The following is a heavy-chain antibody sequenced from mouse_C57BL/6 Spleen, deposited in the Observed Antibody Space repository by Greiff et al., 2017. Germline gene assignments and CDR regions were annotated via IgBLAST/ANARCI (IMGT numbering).Heavy chain of an antibody. CDR1: GFTFSDYY. J-gene: IGHJ1*03. CDR3: ARDLGDWYFDV. D-gene: IGHD4-1*01. V-gene: IGHV5-16*01. Sequence: DVMLVESEGGLVQPGSSMKLSCTASGFTFSDYYMAWVRQVPEKGLEWVANINYDGSSTYYLDSLKSRFIISRDNAKNILYLQMSSLKSEDTATYYCARDLGDWYFDVWGTGTTVTVSS. CDR2: INYDGSST.